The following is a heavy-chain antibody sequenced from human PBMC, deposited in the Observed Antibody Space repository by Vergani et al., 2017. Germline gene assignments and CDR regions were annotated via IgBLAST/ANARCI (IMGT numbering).Heavy chain of an antibody. J-gene: IGHJ4*02. CDR1: GFIFSSYA. CDR3: AKNKRVAGRSPTWYFDY. V-gene: IGHV3-23*01. Sequence: EVQLLESGGGLVQPGGSLRLSCAASGFIFSSYAMSWVRQAPGKGLEWVSSISGSGGDTYYADSVKGRFTISRDNSKNTLYLQMNSLIAEDTAVYYCAKNKRVAGRSPTWYFDYWGQGTLVTVSS. D-gene: IGHD6-19*01. CDR2: ISGSGGDT.